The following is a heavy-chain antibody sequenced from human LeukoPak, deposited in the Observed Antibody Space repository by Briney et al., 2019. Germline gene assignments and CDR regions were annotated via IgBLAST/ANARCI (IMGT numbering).Heavy chain of an antibody. CDR2: IFHSGST. J-gene: IGHJ4*02. CDR1: GDSISGSSYY. CDR3: VRTNPWDLTYYFDY. V-gene: IGHV4-61*05. D-gene: IGHD1-14*01. Sequence: SETLSLTCTVSGDSISGSSYYWGWVRQPPGKRLEWIGYIFHSGSTNYNPSLESRVTISVDTSKNQFSLRLTSVTAADTAVYYCVRTNPWDLTYYFDYWGQGTLVTVSS.